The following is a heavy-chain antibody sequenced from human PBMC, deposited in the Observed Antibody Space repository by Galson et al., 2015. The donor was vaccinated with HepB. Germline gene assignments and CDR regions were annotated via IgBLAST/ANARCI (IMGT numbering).Heavy chain of an antibody. V-gene: IGHV3-30*04. D-gene: IGHD1-26*01. CDR3: AKGIGGSYYDFCDH. CDR2: ISYDGNSK. J-gene: IGHJ4*02. Sequence: SLRLSCAASGLTFSTYAMHWVRRAPGKGLEWLAVISYDGNSKFYTDSVKGRFTISRDNFKSTLYLQMNGLRTEDTAVYYCAKGIGGSYYDFCDHWGQGTLVTVSS. CDR1: GLTFSTYA.